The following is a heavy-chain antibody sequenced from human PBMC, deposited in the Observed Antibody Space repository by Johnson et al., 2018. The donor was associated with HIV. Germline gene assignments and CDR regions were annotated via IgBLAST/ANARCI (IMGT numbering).Heavy chain of an antibody. D-gene: IGHD3-22*01. CDR3: ARGSSDTSGDYQDVAFDI. CDR2: FDTTGGT. Sequence: VQLVESGGGLIQPGGSLRLSCAASGFTVSTKDMSWVRQAPGKGLEWVSVFDTTGGTKYADFAKGRFTISTDTSKNALYLQMNSLRVEDTAVYYCARGSSDTSGDYQDVAFDIWGQGTMVTVSS. V-gene: IGHV3-53*01. J-gene: IGHJ3*02. CDR1: GFTVSTKD.